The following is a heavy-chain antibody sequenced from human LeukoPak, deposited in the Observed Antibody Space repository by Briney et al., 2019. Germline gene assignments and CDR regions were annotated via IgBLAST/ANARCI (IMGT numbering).Heavy chain of an antibody. CDR2: ISYDGSNK. J-gene: IGHJ6*03. CDR1: GFTFSSYG. CDR3: ARGDGSWQIRYYYYYMDV. V-gene: IGHV3-30*03. D-gene: IGHD6-13*01. Sequence: GRSLRLSCAASGFTFSSYGMHWVRQAPGKGLEWVAVISYDGSNKYYADSVKGRFTISRDNSKNTLYLQMNSLRAEDTAVYYCARGDGSWQIRYYYYYMDVWGKGTTVTVSS.